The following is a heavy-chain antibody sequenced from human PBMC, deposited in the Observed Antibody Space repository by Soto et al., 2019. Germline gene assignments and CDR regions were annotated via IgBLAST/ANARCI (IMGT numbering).Heavy chain of an antibody. CDR1: GYTFTSYC. CDR3: ARELSSSGTYYYGIEV. J-gene: IGHJ6*01. D-gene: IGHD6-6*01. Sequence: FVSVSSRAPGYTFTSYCISWVRPAPRQLLEKRGWISAYNGNTNYAQKLQGRVTITTDTSTSTAYMELRSLRSDDTAVYYCARELSSSGTYYYGIEVWGRAATVTVSS. V-gene: IGHV1-18*04. CDR2: ISAYNGNT.